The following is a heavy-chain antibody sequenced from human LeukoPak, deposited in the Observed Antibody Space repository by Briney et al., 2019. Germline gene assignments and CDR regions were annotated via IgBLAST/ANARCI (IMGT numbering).Heavy chain of an antibody. CDR3: GGRYCSGGSCSFDY. J-gene: IGHJ4*02. D-gene: IGHD2-15*01. CDR2: INYSGST. Sequence: SETLSLTCTVSGGSISNSNYYWVWNRPPQGKGLVWIRSINYSGSTYYNPSLKSRVTISVDTSKNQFSLKLSSVTAADTAVYYCGGRYCSGGSCSFDYWGQGTLVAVSS. V-gene: IGHV4-39*01. CDR1: GGSISNSNYY.